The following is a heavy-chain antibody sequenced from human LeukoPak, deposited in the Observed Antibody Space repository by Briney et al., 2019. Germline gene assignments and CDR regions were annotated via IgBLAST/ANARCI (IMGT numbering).Heavy chain of an antibody. V-gene: IGHV1-2*02. CDR3: VRAIIAGATEFMDV. Sequence: ASVKVSCKASGYTFTDYYMHWVRQAPGQGLEWMGWINPNSGGTNYAQKFQSRVTMTRDTSISTAYMELSRLRSDDTAVYYCVRAIIAGATEFMDVWGKGTTVTVSS. CDR2: INPNSGGT. D-gene: IGHD1-26*01. CDR1: GYTFTDYY. J-gene: IGHJ6*03.